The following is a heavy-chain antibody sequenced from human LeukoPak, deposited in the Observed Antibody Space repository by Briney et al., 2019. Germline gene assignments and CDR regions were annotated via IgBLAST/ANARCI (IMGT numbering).Heavy chain of an antibody. CDR1: GYTFTGYY. CDR2: INPNSGGT. J-gene: IGHJ4*02. V-gene: IGHV1-2*02. CDR3: ARDPPGSSIAAAGSDY. Sequence: ASVKVSCKASGYTFTGYYMHWVRQAPGQGLEWMGWINPNSGGTNYAQKFQGRVTMTRDTSISTAYMELSRLRSDDTAVYYCARDPPGSSIAAAGSDYWGQGTLITVSS. D-gene: IGHD6-13*01.